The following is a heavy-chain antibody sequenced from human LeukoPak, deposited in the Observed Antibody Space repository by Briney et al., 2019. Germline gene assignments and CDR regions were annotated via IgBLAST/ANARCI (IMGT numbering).Heavy chain of an antibody. J-gene: IGHJ3*02. CDR3: ARRSYGFDAFDI. CDR1: GFMFNSYW. V-gene: IGHV3-7*01. Sequence: GGSLRLSCVTSGFMFNSYWMSWVRQTPGKGLEWVASIKEDGSEKYYVDSVKGRSTISRDNAKNSLYLQMNSLRAEDTAIYYCARRSYGFDAFDIWGQGTMVTVSS. CDR2: IKEDGSEK. D-gene: IGHD3-10*01.